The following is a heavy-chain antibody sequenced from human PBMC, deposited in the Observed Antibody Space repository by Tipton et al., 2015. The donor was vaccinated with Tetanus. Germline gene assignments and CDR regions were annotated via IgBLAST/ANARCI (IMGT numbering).Heavy chain of an antibody. V-gene: IGHV4-34*01. Sequence: GLVKPSETLSLTCGVSDGSFNAYYWSWIRQTPGKGLEWIGEVNQSGSTKYNPSFNSRAAISVDTSKSQFSLRVRSVTAADTAVYHCARGRTMSGVVAPFDLWGQGTQVTVSS. D-gene: IGHD3-3*01. CDR1: DGSFNAYY. CDR3: ARGRTMSGVVAPFDL. J-gene: IGHJ4*02. CDR2: VNQSGST.